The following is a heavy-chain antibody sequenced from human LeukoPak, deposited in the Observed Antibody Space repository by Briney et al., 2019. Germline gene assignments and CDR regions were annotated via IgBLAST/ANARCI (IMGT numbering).Heavy chain of an antibody. V-gene: IGHV4-59*01. J-gene: IGHJ4*02. CDR2: IYYSGST. D-gene: IGHD6-19*01. CDR3: ARGGIAVAGTLGY. Sequence: SETLSFTCTVSGGSISSYYWSWIRQPPGKGLEWIGYIYYSGSTNYNPSLKSRVTISVDTSKNQFSLKLSSVTAADTAVYYCARGGIAVAGTLGYWGQGTLVTVSS. CDR1: GGSISSYY.